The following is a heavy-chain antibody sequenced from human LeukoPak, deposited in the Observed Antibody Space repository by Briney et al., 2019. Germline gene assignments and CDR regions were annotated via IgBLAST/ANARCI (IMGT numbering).Heavy chain of an antibody. Sequence: SETLSLTCTVSGGSISSSSYYWGWIRQPPGKGLEWIGSIYYSGSTYYNPSLKSRVTISVDTSKNQFSLKLSSVTAADTAVYYCARDLEGRLRGSVQSVGYFGYWGQGTLVTVSS. D-gene: IGHD4-17*01. J-gene: IGHJ4*02. CDR1: GGSISSSSYY. CDR3: ARDLEGRLRGSVQSVGYFGY. V-gene: IGHV4-39*07. CDR2: IYYSGST.